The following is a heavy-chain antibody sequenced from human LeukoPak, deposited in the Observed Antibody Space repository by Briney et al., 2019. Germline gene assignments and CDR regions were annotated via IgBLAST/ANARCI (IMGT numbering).Heavy chain of an antibody. V-gene: IGHV1-8*03. CDR1: GYTFTSYD. Sequence: ASVKVSCKASGYTFTSYDINWVRQATGQGLEWMGWMNPNSGNTGYAQKFQGRVTITRNTSISTAYMELSSLRSEDTAVYYCARDWGAPHTLNFDSWGQGTQVIVSS. CDR3: ARDWGAPHTLNFDS. D-gene: IGHD1-26*01. J-gene: IGHJ4*02. CDR2: MNPNSGNT.